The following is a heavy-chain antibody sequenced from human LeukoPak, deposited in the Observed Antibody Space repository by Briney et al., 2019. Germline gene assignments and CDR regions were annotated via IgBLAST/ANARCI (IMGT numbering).Heavy chain of an antibody. D-gene: IGHD3-10*01. CDR1: GFTFSSYA. V-gene: IGHV3-23*01. Sequence: PGGSLRLSCAASGFTFSSYAMSWVRQAPGKGLEWVSAISGSGGSTYYADSVKGRFTISRDNSKNTLYLQMNSLRAEDTAVYYCAKAVILWFGELFHFDYWGQGTLVTVSS. CDR2: ISGSGGST. CDR3: AKAVILWFGELFHFDY. J-gene: IGHJ4*02.